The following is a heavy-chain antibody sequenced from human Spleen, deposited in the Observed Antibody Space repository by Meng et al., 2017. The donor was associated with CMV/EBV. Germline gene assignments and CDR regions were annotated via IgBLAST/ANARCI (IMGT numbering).Heavy chain of an antibody. CDR1: FTRYI. V-gene: IGHV1-69*02. CDR2: VMSVVGSS. J-gene: IGHJ5*01. CDR3: ATSPCDTTNCREVLNYFDS. Sequence: FTRYISTWVRQGPGQGLEWVGMVMSVVGSSNYAQKFQGRVIVTADKSTNTAYMELSSLRPEDTAIYYCATSPCDTTNCREVLNYFDSWGQGTLVTVSS. D-gene: IGHD5-24*01.